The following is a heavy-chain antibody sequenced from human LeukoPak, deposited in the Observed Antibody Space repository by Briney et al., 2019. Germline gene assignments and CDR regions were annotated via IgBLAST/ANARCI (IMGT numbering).Heavy chain of an antibody. D-gene: IGHD3-22*01. CDR3: AREGYDSSGYHGRFDY. CDR2: INPSGGST. CDR1: GYTFTSYY. Sequence: ASVKVSCTASGYTFTSYYMHWVRQAPGQGLEWMGIINPSGGSTSYAQKFQGRVTMTRDTSTSTVYMELSSLRSEDTAVYYCAREGYDSSGYHGRFDYWGQGTLVTVSS. V-gene: IGHV1-46*01. J-gene: IGHJ4*02.